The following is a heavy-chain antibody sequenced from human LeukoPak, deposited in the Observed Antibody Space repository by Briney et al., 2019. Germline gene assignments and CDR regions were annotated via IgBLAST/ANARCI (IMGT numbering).Heavy chain of an antibody. D-gene: IGHD3-9*01. J-gene: IGHJ5*02. CDR1: GGSIRSYY. CDR3: ARSGGYYNWFDP. Sequence: PSETLSLTCTVSGGSIRSYYWSWIRQPPGKGLGWIGYSYYSGSTYYNPSLKSRVTISVDTSKNQFSLKLNSVTAADTAVYYCARSGGYYNWFDPWGQGTLVTVSS. V-gene: IGHV4-59*08. CDR2: SYYSGST.